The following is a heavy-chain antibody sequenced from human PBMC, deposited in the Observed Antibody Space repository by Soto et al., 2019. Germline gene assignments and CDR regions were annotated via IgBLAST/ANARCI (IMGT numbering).Heavy chain of an antibody. V-gene: IGHV3-30*18. CDR3: AKGSSSWFYPFLDY. D-gene: IGHD6-13*01. CDR2: ISYDGSNK. Sequence: QVQLVESGGGVVQPGRSLRLSCAASGFTFSSYGIHWVRQAPGKGLEWVAIISYDGSNKNYADSVKGRFTISRDNSKNTLYLQMNSLRGEDTAVYYCAKGSSSWFYPFLDYWGQGTLVTVSS. CDR1: GFTFSSYG. J-gene: IGHJ4*02.